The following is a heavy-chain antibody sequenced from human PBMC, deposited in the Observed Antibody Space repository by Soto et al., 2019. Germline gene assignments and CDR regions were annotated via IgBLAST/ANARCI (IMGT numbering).Heavy chain of an antibody. J-gene: IGHJ6*03. CDR1: GGSISSYY. CDR2: TYYSGST. D-gene: IGHD6-13*01. V-gene: IGHV4-59*01. CDR3: ARVIGSSWYFYYYYMDV. Sequence: SETLSLTCTVSGGSISSYYWSWIRQPPGKGLEWIGYTYYSGSTNYHPSLKSRVTISVDTSKNPFSLKLSSVTAADTAVYYCARVIGSSWYFYYYYMDVWGKGTTVTVSS.